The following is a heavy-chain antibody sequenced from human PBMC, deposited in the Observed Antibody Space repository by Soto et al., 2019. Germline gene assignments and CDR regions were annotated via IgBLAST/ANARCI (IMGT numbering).Heavy chain of an antibody. J-gene: IGHJ4*02. Sequence: QVQLQESGPGLVKPSQTLSLTCSVSGGSISSGDYYWSWLRQPPGKGLEWFGYIYYSVSTYYHPSLKSPVTISVDTSKNQFALEVSSVTAADTAVYYCATNCYGYTFYDYWGQGNQGTASS. D-gene: IGHD5-18*01. V-gene: IGHV4-30-4*01. CDR1: GGSISSGDYY. CDR3: ATNCYGYTFYDY. CDR2: IYYSVST.